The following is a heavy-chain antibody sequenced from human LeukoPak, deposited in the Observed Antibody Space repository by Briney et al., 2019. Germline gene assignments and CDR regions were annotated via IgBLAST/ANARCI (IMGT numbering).Heavy chain of an antibody. D-gene: IGHD3-9*01. CDR3: AILFSYYHILSCDY. CDR1: GYTFTGYY. CDR2: NNRKSGST. V-gene: IGHV1-2*02. J-gene: IGHJ4*02. Sequence: VASVSVSCKASGYTFTGYYMHWVRQAPGQGLEWMEWNNRKSGSTNYSQKFRGTVTVTTATSISTAYMELSRLRSDATYVYYCAILFSYYHILSCDYWGQGTLVTVSS.